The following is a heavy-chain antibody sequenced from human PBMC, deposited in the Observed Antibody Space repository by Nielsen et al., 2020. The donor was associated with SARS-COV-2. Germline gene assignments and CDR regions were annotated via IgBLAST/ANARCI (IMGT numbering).Heavy chain of an antibody. V-gene: IGHV3-74*01. Sequence: GESLKISCAASGFTFGSSWMHWVRQAPGKGLVWVSRINSDGRTTTYADSVKGRFTISRDNAKNTLYLQMNSLRAEDTAVYYCARAKFYDSGVGPWGQGTLVTVSS. CDR2: INSDGRTT. CDR3: ARAKFYDSGVGP. CDR1: GFTFGSSW. D-gene: IGHD5/OR15-5a*01. J-gene: IGHJ5*02.